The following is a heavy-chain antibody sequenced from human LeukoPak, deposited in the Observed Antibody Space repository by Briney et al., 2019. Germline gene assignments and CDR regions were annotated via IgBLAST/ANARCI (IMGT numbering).Heavy chain of an antibody. CDR2: ISSTSNTI. Sequence: PGGSLRLSCATSGFTLSDYYMNWIRQAPGKGLEWISYISSTSNTIHYAGSVRGRFTVSRDNTKNSLYLQMNSLRADDTAVYYCARGRRIVGTVTPDYWGQGTLVTVSS. CDR3: ARGRRIVGTVTPDY. D-gene: IGHD1-26*01. J-gene: IGHJ4*02. V-gene: IGHV3-11*04. CDR1: GFTLSDYY.